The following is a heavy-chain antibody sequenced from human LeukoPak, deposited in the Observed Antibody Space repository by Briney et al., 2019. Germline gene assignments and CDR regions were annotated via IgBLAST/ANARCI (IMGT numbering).Heavy chain of an antibody. J-gene: IGHJ4*02. CDR1: AVTFNNYW. V-gene: IGHV5-51*01. D-gene: IGHD6-6*01. CDR2: IYPGDSET. CDR3: ASLATRLLDH. Sequence: GESLKISCKGSAVTFNNYWIGWVRQLPGKGLDWMGMIYPGDSETRYSPSFQGQVTMSVDKSVNTAYLHWAGLKASDTAMYFCASLATRLLDHWGQGTRVTVSS.